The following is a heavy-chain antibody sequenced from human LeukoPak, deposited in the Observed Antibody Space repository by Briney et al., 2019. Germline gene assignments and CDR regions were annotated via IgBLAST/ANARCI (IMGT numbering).Heavy chain of an antibody. V-gene: IGHV3-21*01. CDR2: ISSSSSYI. D-gene: IGHD5-12*01. CDR1: GFTFSSYS. CDR3: AGDFTSYDPYDAFDI. Sequence: PGGSLRLSCAASGFTFSSYSMNWVRQAPGKGLEWVSSISSSSSYIYYADSVKGRFTISRDNAKNSLYLQMNSLRAEDTAVYYCAGDFTSYDPYDAFDIWGQGTMVTVSS. J-gene: IGHJ3*02.